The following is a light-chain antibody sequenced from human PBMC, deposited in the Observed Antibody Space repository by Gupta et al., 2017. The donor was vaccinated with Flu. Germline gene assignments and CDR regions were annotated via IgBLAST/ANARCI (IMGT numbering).Light chain of an antibody. Sequence: QSVLTQPPSASGPPGQRVTISCYGSSSNIGSNYVYWYQQLPGTAPKLLIYRNNQRPSGVPDRFSGSKSGTSAALAISGLRAEDDADYYCATWDDSLSGRVFGGGTKLTVL. V-gene: IGLV1-47*01. CDR3: ATWDDSLSGRV. J-gene: IGLJ3*02. CDR1: SSNIGSNY. CDR2: RNN.